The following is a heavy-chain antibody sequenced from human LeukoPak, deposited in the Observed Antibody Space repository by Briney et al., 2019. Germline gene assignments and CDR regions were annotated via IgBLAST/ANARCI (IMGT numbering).Heavy chain of an antibody. CDR1: GGSISSYY. D-gene: IGHD3-16*01. CDR3: ASLGRLAGYWYGMDV. Sequence: SETLSLTCTVSGGSISSYYWSWIRQPAGKGLEWIGRIYTSGSTNYNPSLKSRVTMSVDTSKNQFSLKLSSVTAAGTAVYYCASLGRLAGYWYGMDVWGQGTTVTVSS. V-gene: IGHV4-4*07. J-gene: IGHJ6*02. CDR2: IYTSGST.